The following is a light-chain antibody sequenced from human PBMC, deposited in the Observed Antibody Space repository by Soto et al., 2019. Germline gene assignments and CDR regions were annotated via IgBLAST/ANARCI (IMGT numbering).Light chain of an antibody. V-gene: IGKV3-11*01. CDR3: QQRSNWLT. CDR1: QSVSSY. J-gene: IGKJ4*01. CDR2: DAS. Sequence: EIVLKQSPATLSLSPGERATLSCRASQSVSSYLAWYQQKPGQAPRLLIYDASNRATGIPARFSGSGSGTDFTHTITSLEPEDVAVYYCQQRSNWLTFGGGTKVEIK.